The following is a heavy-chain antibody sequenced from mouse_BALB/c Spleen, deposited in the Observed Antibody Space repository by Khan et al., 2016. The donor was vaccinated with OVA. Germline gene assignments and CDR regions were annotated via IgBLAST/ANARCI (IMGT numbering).Heavy chain of an antibody. CDR3: ASELGRYYAMDY. CDR2: ISYSDTT. Sequence: VQLKESGPGLVKPSQSLSLTCTVTGYSITSDYAWNWIRQFPGNKLEWMGYISYSDTTTYNPSLKSRISITRDPSKNQFFLHLNSVTTEDTATYYCASELGRYYAMDYWGQGTSVTVSS. V-gene: IGHV3-2*02. D-gene: IGHD4-1*01. CDR1: GYSITSDYA. J-gene: IGHJ4*01.